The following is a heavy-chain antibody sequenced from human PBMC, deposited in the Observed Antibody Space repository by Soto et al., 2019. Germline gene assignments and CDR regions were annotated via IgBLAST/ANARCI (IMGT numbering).Heavy chain of an antibody. CDR2: ISGMVCST. Sequence: EGSLRLSCAASGCTVTSYAMSWVRHPPWKGLEWVSSISGMVCSTYYAGSVKGRLTSSRYNSKNTLYLPMNSLRAEDTAVYYCENAPTSWGQGTQVTVSS. D-gene: IGHD2-2*01. J-gene: IGHJ4*02. CDR1: GCTVTSYA. CDR3: ENAPTS. V-gene: IGHV3-23*01.